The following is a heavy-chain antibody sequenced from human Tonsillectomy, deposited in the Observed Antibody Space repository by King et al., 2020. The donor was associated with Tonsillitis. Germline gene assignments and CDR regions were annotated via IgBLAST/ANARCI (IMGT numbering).Heavy chain of an antibody. CDR1: GISFSTYW. Sequence: VQLVESGGGLVQPGGSLRLSCAASGISFSTYWINWVRQAPGKGLEWVGNTNPDGRGRNYVDSVRGRFTISRDNAKNSVYLQMNSLRAEDTAVYYCLSGQGYWGQGTLVTVSS. D-gene: IGHD3-9*01. CDR2: TNPDGRGR. V-gene: IGHV3-7*03. J-gene: IGHJ4*02. CDR3: LSGQGY.